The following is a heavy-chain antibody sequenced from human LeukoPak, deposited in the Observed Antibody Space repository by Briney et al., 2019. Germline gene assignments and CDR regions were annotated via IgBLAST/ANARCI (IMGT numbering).Heavy chain of an antibody. J-gene: IGHJ4*02. Sequence: GGSLRLSCAASDFTFSRYGFHWVRQAPGKGLEWVAFIRFDGTNNFYADSVKGRFTISRDNSKTTVYLQMNSLRAEDTAVYYCARETWQQLYDYWGQGTLVTVSS. D-gene: IGHD6-13*01. CDR3: ARETWQQLYDY. CDR2: IRFDGTNN. V-gene: IGHV3-30*02. CDR1: DFTFSRYG.